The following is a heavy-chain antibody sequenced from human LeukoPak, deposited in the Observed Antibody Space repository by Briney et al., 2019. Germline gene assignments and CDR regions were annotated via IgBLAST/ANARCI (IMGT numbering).Heavy chain of an antibody. Sequence: SGGSLRLSCAASGFTFNSYGMFWVRQAPGKGVEWVAFIWPDGSNKLYGDSVKGRFTISRDNSKNTVYLQMTSLRAEHTAVYYWAKEDSSGRYSFFDYWGPGTLVTVS. V-gene: IGHV3-30*02. CDR1: GFTFNSYG. D-gene: IGHD6-19*01. CDR3: AKEDSSGRYSFFDY. J-gene: IGHJ4*02. CDR2: IWPDGSNK.